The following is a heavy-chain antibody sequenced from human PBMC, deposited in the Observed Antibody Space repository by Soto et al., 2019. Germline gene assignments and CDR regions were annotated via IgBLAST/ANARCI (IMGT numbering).Heavy chain of an antibody. D-gene: IGHD1-1*01. V-gene: IGHV3-30-3*01. CDR1: GFTFSSYS. J-gene: IGHJ6*02. CDR3: ARDRLRYNWNDFPYYYYGMDV. CDR2: ISYDGSNK. Sequence: GGSLRLSCAASGFTFSSYSMHWVRQAPGKGLEWVAVISYDGSNKYYADSVKGRFTISRDNSKNTLYLQMNSLRAEDTAVYYCARDRLRYNWNDFPYYYYGMDVWGQGTTVTVSS.